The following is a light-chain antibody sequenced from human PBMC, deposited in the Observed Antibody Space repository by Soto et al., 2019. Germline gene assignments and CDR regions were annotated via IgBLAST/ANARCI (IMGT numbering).Light chain of an antibody. J-gene: IGKJ1*01. CDR1: QSFSST. CDR3: QQYNNWPRT. CDR2: GAS. Sequence: EIVMTKSPATLFVSTGEIARLYFRAIQSFSSTLAWYQQKPGQAPRLLIYGASTRATGIPARFSGSGSGTEFTLNISSLQSEDFAVYYCQQYNNWPRTFGQGT. V-gene: IGKV3-15*01.